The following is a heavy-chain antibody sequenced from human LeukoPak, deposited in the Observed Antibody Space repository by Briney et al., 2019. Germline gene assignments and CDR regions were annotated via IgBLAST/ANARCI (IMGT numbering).Heavy chain of an antibody. CDR2: ISGSGGST. J-gene: IGHJ4*02. Sequence: GGSLRLSCAASGFTFSSYAMSWVRQAPGKGLEWVSAISGSGGSTYYADSVKGRFTISRDNSKNTLYLQMNSLRAEDTAVYYCAKDRHRLIAAAGFDYWGQGTLVTVSS. CDR1: GFTFSSYA. D-gene: IGHD6-13*01. CDR3: AKDRHRLIAAAGFDY. V-gene: IGHV3-23*01.